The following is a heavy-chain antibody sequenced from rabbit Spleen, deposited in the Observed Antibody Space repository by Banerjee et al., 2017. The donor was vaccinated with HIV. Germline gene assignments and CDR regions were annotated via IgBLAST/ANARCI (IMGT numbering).Heavy chain of an antibody. J-gene: IGHJ3*01. D-gene: IGHD4-2*01. V-gene: IGHV1S45*01. CDR1: GFSFSYYW. CDR3: ARDYGGTLNL. CDR2: IDTGSSGST. Sequence: QEQLVESGGGLVQPEGSLTLTCTASGFSFSYYWMSWVRQAPGKGLEWIGNIDTGSSGSTYYASWAKGRFTISKTSSTPVTLQMTSLTAADTATYFCARDYGGTLNLWGQGTLVTVS.